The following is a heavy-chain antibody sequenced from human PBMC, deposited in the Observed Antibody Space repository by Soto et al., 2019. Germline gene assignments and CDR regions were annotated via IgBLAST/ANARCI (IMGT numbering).Heavy chain of an antibody. V-gene: IGHV4-59*01. D-gene: IGHD3-22*01. J-gene: IGHJ4*02. CDR2: VYYTGST. CDR1: GDSISTFY. Sequence: TSETLSLTCTVSGDSISTFYWGWMRQSPGKELEWIGYVYYTGSTNYNPSLKSRVTISVDRSKNQFSLKLTSANAADTAVYYCARGRTVRNYADDSSDYFYFFDYWGQGTQVTVSS. CDR3: ARGRTVRNYADDSSDYFYFFDY.